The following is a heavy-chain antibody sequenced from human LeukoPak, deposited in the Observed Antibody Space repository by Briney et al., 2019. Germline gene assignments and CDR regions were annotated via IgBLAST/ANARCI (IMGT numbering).Heavy chain of an antibody. CDR2: ISWNSGSI. CDR3: AKDWYYYDSSGYYDY. V-gene: IGHV3-9*01. CDR1: GFTFDDYA. Sequence: GGSLRLSCAASGFTFDDYAMHWVRQAPGKSLEWVSGISWNSGSIGYADSVKGRFTISRDNAKNSLYLQMNSLRAEDTALYYCAKDWYYYDSSGYYDYWGQGTLVTVSS. D-gene: IGHD3-22*01. J-gene: IGHJ4*02.